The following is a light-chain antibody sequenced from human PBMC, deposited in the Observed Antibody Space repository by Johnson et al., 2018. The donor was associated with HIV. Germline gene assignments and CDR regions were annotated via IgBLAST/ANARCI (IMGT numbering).Light chain of an antibody. CDR3: GTWDSSLNAYV. J-gene: IGLJ1*01. V-gene: IGLV1-51*01. CDR1: SSNIDNDY. CDR2: DNN. Sequence: QSVLTQPPSVSAAPGQKVTISCSGASSNIDNDYVSWYQQIPGTAPKLLIYDNNRRPSGIPDRFSGSKSGSSATLAITGLQTGDEGDYYCGTWDSSLNAYVFGAATKVAVL.